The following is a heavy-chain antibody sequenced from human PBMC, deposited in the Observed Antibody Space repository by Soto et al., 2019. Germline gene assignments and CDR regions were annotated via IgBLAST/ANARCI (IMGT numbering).Heavy chain of an antibody. CDR2: ISYDGSNK. CDR3: AREEGSSWYFDY. CDR1: GFTFSSYA. J-gene: IGHJ4*02. V-gene: IGHV3-30-3*01. Sequence: GGSLRLSCAASGFTFSSYAMHWVRQAPGKGLEWVAVISYDGSNKYYADSVKGRFTISRDNSKNTLYLQMNSLRAEDTAVYYCAREEGSSWYFDYWGQGTLVTVSS. D-gene: IGHD6-13*01.